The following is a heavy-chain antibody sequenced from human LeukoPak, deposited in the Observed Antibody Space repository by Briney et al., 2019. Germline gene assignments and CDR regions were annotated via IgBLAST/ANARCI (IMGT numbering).Heavy chain of an antibody. D-gene: IGHD1-26*01. CDR1: GVSISSSSYF. CDR3: VRRWWELLNWFDP. CDR2: IYYSGST. V-gene: IGHV4-39*07. J-gene: IGHJ5*02. Sequence: PSETLSLTCTVSGVSISSSSYFWVWIRQPPGKGLEWIGSIYYSGSTYYNPSLKSRVTISVDTSKNQFSLKLSSVTAADTAVYYCVRRWWELLNWFDPWGQGTLVTVSS.